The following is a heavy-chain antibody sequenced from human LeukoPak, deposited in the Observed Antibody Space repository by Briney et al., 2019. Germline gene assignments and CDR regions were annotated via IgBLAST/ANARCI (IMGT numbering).Heavy chain of an antibody. CDR1: GYTFTSYD. V-gene: IGHV1-8*01. J-gene: IGHJ5*02. CDR3: ARSWCSSRICWFDP. CDR2: MNPNSGNT. D-gene: IGHD6-13*01. Sequence: ASVKVSCKASGYTFTSYDINWVRQATGQGLEWMGWMNPNSGNTGYAQKFQGRVTMTRNTSISTAYMELSSLRSEDTAVYYCARSWCSSRICWFDPWGQGTLVTVSS.